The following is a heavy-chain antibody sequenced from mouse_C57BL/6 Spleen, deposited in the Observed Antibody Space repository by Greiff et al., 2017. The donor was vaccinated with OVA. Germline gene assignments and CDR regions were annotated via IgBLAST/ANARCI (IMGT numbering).Heavy chain of an antibody. CDR1: GFSLSTSGMG. CDR3: ARSHYGSSYLDY. CDR2: IYWDDDK. J-gene: IGHJ2*01. V-gene: IGHV8-12*01. D-gene: IGHD1-1*01. Sequence: QVQLKESGPGILQSSQTLSLTCSFSGFSLSTSGMGVSWIRQPSGKGLEWLAHIYWDDDKRYNPSLKSRLTISKDTSRNQVFLKITSVDTADTATYYCARSHYGSSYLDYWGQGTTLTVSS.